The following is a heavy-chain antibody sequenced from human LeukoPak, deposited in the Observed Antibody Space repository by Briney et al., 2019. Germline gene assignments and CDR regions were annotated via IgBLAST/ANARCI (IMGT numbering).Heavy chain of an antibody. J-gene: IGHJ4*02. D-gene: IGHD4-11*01. V-gene: IGHV3-23*01. CDR3: GKDSRPSVTTFRSRWTNY. Sequence: GGSLRLSCEASGFTFHNHGMSWVRQAPGKGLEWISVISGSSMSTYYADSVKGRFTVTRDNSKNTVYLQMSSLRVEDSAIYYCGKDSRPSVTTFRSRWTNYWGQGILVTVSS. CDR1: GFTFHNHG. CDR2: ISGSSMST.